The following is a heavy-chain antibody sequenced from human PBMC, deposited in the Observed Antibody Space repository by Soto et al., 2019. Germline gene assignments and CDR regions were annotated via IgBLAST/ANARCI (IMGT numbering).Heavy chain of an antibody. Sequence: SVKVSCKVSGGTFSIYGINWVRQAPRQGLEWMGGIIPISGTTDYAQTLEGRVTMTADESTSTAYMELSSLRSEDTAIYYCARDGGGSRVYYGNSGYPFEIWGQGTMVTVSS. CDR1: GGTFSIYG. D-gene: IGHD3-22*01. CDR3: ARDGGGSRVYYGNSGYPFEI. CDR2: IIPISGTT. J-gene: IGHJ3*02. V-gene: IGHV1-69*13.